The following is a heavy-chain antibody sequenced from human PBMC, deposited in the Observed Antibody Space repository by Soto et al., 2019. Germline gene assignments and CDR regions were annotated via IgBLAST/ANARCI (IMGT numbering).Heavy chain of an antibody. J-gene: IGHJ6*02. D-gene: IGHD2-2*01. V-gene: IGHV3-33*01. CDR3: ARSRGRYCSSASCPPHMDV. Sequence: GGSLRLSCAASGFIFSDFAMHWVRQAPGKGLEWVAEIWYDGSNEYYGDSVKGRFTISRDNSKNTLYLQLNSLRAEDTAVYYCARSRGRYCSSASCPPHMDVWGQGTTVTVSS. CDR1: GFIFSDFA. CDR2: IWYDGSNE.